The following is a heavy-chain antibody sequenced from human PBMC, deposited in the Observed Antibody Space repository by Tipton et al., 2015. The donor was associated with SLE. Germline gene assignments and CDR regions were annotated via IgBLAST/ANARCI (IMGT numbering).Heavy chain of an antibody. D-gene: IGHD3-10*01. CDR2: IYDSGST. CDR3: ARENIWFGELSYYYGMDV. J-gene: IGHJ6*02. Sequence: TLSLTCTVSGGSVSSGSYYWNWIRQPPGKGLEWIGYIYDSGSTNYHPSLKSRATISVDTSKNQFSLEMTSVTAADTALYYCARENIWFGELSYYYGMDVWGQGTTVTVSS. V-gene: IGHV4-61*01. CDR1: GGSVSSGSYY.